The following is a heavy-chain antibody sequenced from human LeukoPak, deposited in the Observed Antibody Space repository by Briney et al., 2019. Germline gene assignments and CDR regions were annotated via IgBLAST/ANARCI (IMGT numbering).Heavy chain of an antibody. J-gene: IGHJ4*02. CDR2: ISAYNGNT. CDR3: ARVKAWPTIVVVTATPTDFDY. D-gene: IGHD2-21*02. CDR1: GYTFTSYG. Sequence: GASVKVSCKASGYTFTSYGISWVRQAPGQGLEWMGWISAYNGNTNYAQKLQGRVTMTTDTSTRTAYMELRSLRSDDTAVYYCARVKAWPTIVVVTATPTDFDYWGQGTLVTVSS. V-gene: IGHV1-18*01.